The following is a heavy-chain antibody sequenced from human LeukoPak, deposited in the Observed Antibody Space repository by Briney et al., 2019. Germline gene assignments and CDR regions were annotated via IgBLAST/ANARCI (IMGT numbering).Heavy chain of an antibody. CDR1: GGTFSSYA. D-gene: IGHD7-27*01. CDR2: IIPILGIA. J-gene: IGHJ4*02. V-gene: IGHV1-69*04. CDR3: ARDWAPNWGEHFDY. Sequence: GASVKVSCKASGGTFSSYAISWVRQAPGQGLEWMGRIIPILGIANYAQKFQGRVTITADKSTSTAYMELSSLRSEDTAVYYCARDWAPNWGEHFDYWGQGTLVTVSS.